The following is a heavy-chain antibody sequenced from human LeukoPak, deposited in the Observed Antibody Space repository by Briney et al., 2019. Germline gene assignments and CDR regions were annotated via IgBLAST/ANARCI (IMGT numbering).Heavy chain of an antibody. Sequence: SETLSLTCAVYGESFSDYYWSWIRQPPGKGLEWIGYIYYSGSTNYNPSLKSRVTISVDTSKNQFSLKLSSVTAADTAVYYCARDRGYYDSSGYYYIVGYYYYGMDVWGQGTTVTVSS. CDR3: ARDRGYYDSSGYYYIVGYYYYGMDV. CDR2: IYYSGST. D-gene: IGHD3-22*01. J-gene: IGHJ6*02. CDR1: GESFSDYY. V-gene: IGHV4-59*01.